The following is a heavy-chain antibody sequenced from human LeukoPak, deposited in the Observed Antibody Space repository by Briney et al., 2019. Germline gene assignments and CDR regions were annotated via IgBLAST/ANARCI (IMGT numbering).Heavy chain of an antibody. J-gene: IGHJ4*02. Sequence: GGSLRLSCAVSGFTFGIYAMTWVRQAPGRGLEWVSTISGSGGTTHFADSVKGRFTISRDNSGSTQYLQMNSLRAEDTAVYWCARGHSSGWYYFDSWGQGTLVTVSS. CDR3: ARGHSSGWYYFDS. CDR2: ISGSGGTT. V-gene: IGHV3-23*01. CDR1: GFTFGIYA. D-gene: IGHD6-19*01.